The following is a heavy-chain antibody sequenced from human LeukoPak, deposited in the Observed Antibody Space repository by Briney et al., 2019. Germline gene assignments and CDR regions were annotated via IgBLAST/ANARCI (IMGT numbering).Heavy chain of an antibody. V-gene: IGHV5-10-1*01. CDR1: GYSFTSYW. CDR3: ARHEDLTMVRGVVIRGYYFDY. Sequence: GESLKISCKGSGYSFTSYWIGWVRQMPGKGLEWMGNIDPSDSYTNYSPSFQGHVTISADKSISTAYLQWSSLKASDTAMYYCARHEDLTMVRGVVIRGYYFDYWGQGTLVTVSS. CDR2: IDPSDSYT. J-gene: IGHJ4*02. D-gene: IGHD3-10*01.